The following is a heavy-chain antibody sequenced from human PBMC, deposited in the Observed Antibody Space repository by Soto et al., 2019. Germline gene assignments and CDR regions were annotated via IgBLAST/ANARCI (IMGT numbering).Heavy chain of an antibody. D-gene: IGHD4-17*01. CDR2: ISSSSSTI. V-gene: IGHV3-48*01. Sequence: GGSLRLSCAASGFTFSSYSMNWVRQAPGKGLEWVSYISSSSSTIYYADFMKCGFTISRDNAKNSLYLQMNSLRAEDTAVYYCAIDYGDYGWYFDLWGRGTLVTVSS. J-gene: IGHJ2*01. CDR3: AIDYGDYGWYFDL. CDR1: GFTFSSYS.